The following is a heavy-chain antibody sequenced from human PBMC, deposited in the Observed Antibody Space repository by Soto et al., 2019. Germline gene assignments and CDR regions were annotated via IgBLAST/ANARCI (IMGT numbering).Heavy chain of an antibody. CDR1: GDSISSGDYY. D-gene: IGHD4-17*01. Sequence: QVQLQESGPGLVTPSQTMSLTCTVSGDSISSGDYYWTWILQPPGKGLEWIGYIYNSGSTNYNPSLKSRLTISLDTSKNHFSLTLDSVTLADTPVYYCARNAGRTTYFHETSGPDYWGQGTLITVSS. J-gene: IGHJ4*02. V-gene: IGHV4-30-4*01. CDR2: IYNSGST. CDR3: ARNAGRTTYFHETSGPDY.